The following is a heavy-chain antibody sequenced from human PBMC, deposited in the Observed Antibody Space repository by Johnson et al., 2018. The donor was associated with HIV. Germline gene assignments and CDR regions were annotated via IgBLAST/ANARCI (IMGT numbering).Heavy chain of an antibody. CDR2: ISYDGKNK. CDR1: GFTFSSYT. J-gene: IGHJ3*02. Sequence: VQLVESGGGVVQPGRSLRLSCAASGFTFSSYTMHWVRQAPGKGLEWVAVISYDGKNKDYADPVKGRFTLSRDNSKNTLYLQLSSLRTEDTAVFYCARGGVVQDAFDMWGQGTMVTVSS. D-gene: IGHD2-2*01. V-gene: IGHV3-30*04. CDR3: ARGGVVQDAFDM.